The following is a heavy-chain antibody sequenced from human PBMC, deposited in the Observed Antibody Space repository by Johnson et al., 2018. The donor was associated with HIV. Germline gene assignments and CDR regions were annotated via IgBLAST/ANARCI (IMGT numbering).Heavy chain of an antibody. CDR3: AKGEAQEGWIQLQSYAFDF. V-gene: IGHV3-30*02. Sequence: QVQLVESGGGVVQPGESLRLSCAASGFNFSHYGMHWVRQAPGKGLEWVAFIRNDGSNKFYADSVRGRFTISRDNSRKTLYLQMSNLRTEETAVYYCAKGEAQEGWIQLQSYAFDFWGRGTMVTVSS. CDR1: GFNFSHYG. J-gene: IGHJ3*01. CDR2: IRNDGSNK. D-gene: IGHD5-18*01.